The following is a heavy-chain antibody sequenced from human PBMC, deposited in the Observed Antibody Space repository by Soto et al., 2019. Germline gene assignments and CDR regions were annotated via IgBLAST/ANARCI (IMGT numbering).Heavy chain of an antibody. CDR2: INPSGGST. CDR3: ARDPNVYDSSGYYPSSLFDY. V-gene: IGHV1-46*01. D-gene: IGHD3-22*01. Sequence: ASLKVSCKASGYTFTSYYMHWVRQTPGQGLEWMGIINPSGGSTSYAQKFQGRVTMTRDTSTSTVYMELSSLRSEDTAVYYCARDPNVYDSSGYYPSSLFDYWGQGSLLTVSS. J-gene: IGHJ4*02. CDR1: GYTFTSYY.